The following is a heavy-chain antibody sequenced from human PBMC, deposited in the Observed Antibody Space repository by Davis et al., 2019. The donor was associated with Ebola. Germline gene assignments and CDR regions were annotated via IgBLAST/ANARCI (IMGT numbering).Heavy chain of an antibody. D-gene: IGHD1-20*01. CDR2: IYTGDSDT. Sequence: GESLKISCKGSGYTFSAYWIGWVRQMPRKGLEWMGIIYTGDSDTLYSPSFRGQVTISADKSTRTAYLQWRTRKASDTAMYYCATLRRTITGMDDGFDIWGQGTMVTVSS. CDR1: GYTFSAYW. V-gene: IGHV5-51*01. J-gene: IGHJ3*02. CDR3: ATLRRTITGMDDGFDI.